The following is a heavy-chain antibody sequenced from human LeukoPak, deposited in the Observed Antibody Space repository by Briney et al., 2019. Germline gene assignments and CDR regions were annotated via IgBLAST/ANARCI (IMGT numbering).Heavy chain of an antibody. J-gene: IGHJ5*02. V-gene: IGHV1-46*01. Sequence: ASVKVSCKASGYTFTSYYMRWVRQAPGQGLEWMGIINPSGGSTSYAQKFQGRVSMTSDTSMTTAYMELSGLTFDDTAVYYCVRRLDTIEFDPWGQGTLVTVSS. D-gene: IGHD5-12*01. CDR2: INPSGGST. CDR3: VRRLDTIEFDP. CDR1: GYTFTSYY.